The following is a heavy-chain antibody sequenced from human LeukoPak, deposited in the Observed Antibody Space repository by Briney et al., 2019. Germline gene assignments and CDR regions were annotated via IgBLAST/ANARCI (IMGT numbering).Heavy chain of an antibody. J-gene: IGHJ4*02. Sequence: SETLSLTCTVSGGSISSGGYYWTWIRQPPGKGLEWIGHISYSGSPYHNPSLKSRLTISMDTSKNPFSLNLSSVTVADTAVYYCPRRGSGWFDYWGQGTLVTVSS. CDR1: GGSISSGGYY. CDR3: PRRGSGWFDY. V-gene: IGHV4-30-4*01. CDR2: ISYSGSP. D-gene: IGHD6-19*01.